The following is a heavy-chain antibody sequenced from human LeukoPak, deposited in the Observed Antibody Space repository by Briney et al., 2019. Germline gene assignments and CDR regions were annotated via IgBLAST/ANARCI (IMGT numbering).Heavy chain of an antibody. V-gene: IGHV1-2*02. J-gene: IGHJ4*02. Sequence: EASVKVSCKASGYTFTGYHMHWVRQAPGQGLEWMGWINPNSGGTNYAQKFQGRVTMTRDTSISTAYMELSRLRSDDTAVYYCARGFVVVPAAMSYWGQGTLVTVSS. CDR2: INPNSGGT. D-gene: IGHD2-2*01. CDR3: ARGFVVVPAAMSY. CDR1: GYTFTGYH.